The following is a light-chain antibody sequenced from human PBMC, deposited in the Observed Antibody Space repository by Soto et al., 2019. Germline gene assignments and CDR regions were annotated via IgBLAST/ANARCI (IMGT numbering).Light chain of an antibody. CDR2: DAS. Sequence: DIQMTQSPSTLSGSVGDRVTITCRASQTISSWLAWYQQKPGKAPKLLIYDASNLETGVPSRFSGSGSGTDFTFTISSLQPEDIATYYCQQYDNLQLTFGGGTKVDIK. V-gene: IGKV1-33*01. CDR1: QTISSW. J-gene: IGKJ4*01. CDR3: QQYDNLQLT.